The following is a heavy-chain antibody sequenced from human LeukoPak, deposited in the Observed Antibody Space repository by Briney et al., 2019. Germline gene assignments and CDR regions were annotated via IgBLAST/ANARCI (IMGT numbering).Heavy chain of an antibody. D-gene: IGHD3-22*01. CDR2: ISWNSGSI. Sequence: GGSPRLSCAASGFTFDDYAMHWVRQAPGKGLEWVSGISWNSGSIGYADSVKGRFTISRDNAKNSLYLQMNSLRAEDTALYYCAKDTSYYDSSGYCDYWGQGTLVTVYS. J-gene: IGHJ4*02. V-gene: IGHV3-9*01. CDR1: GFTFDDYA. CDR3: AKDTSYYDSSGYCDY.